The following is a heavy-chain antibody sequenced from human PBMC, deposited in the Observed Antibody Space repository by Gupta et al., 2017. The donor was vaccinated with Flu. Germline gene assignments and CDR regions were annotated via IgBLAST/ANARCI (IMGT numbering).Heavy chain of an antibody. Sequence: RQAPGKGLEWVASITGSGNTAYYADSVKGRFTISRDNSNNSLYLQMNSLRAEDTAVYYCAKDASTVGPDFFDYWGQGTPVTVSS. J-gene: IGHJ4*02. CDR3: AKDASTVGPDFFDY. CDR2: ITGSGNTA. D-gene: IGHD4-17*01. V-gene: IGHV3-23*01.